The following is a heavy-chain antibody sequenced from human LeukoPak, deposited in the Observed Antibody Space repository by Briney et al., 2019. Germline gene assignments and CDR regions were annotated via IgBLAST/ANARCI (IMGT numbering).Heavy chain of an antibody. V-gene: IGHV3-11*06. CDR2: ISSSSSYT. D-gene: IGHD1-20*01. CDR1: GFTFSDYY. CDR3: ARDTRDITGTTGDAFDI. J-gene: IGHJ3*02. Sequence: GGSLRLSCAASGFTFSDYYMSWIRQAPGKGLEWVSYISSSSSYTNYADSVKGRFTISRDNAKNSLYLQMNSLRAEDTAVYYCARDTRDITGTTGDAFDIWGQGTMVTVSS.